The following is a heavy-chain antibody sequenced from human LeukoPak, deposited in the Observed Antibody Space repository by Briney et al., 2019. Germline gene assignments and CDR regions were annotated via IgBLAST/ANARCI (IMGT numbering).Heavy chain of an antibody. CDR3: ARDSAGNDY. V-gene: IGHV3-7*01. J-gene: IGHJ4*02. CDR2: IKQDGSEK. D-gene: IGHD6-13*01. CDR1: GFTFSTNW. Sequence: PGGSLRLSCAASGFTFSTNWMSWVRQAPGKGLEWVANIKQDGSEKYYVDSAKGRFTISRDNAKNSLYLQMNSLRAEDTAMYYCARDSAGNDYWGQGTLVTVSS.